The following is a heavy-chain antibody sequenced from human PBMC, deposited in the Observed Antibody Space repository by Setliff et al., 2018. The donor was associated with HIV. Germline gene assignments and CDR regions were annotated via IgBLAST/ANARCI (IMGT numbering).Heavy chain of an antibody. V-gene: IGHV3-23*01. J-gene: IGHJ3*02. CDR1: GFTFSSYA. D-gene: IGHD6-6*01. CDR3: AKHIAALVRGLAAFDI. Sequence: GESLKISCAASGFTFSSYAMSWVRQAPGKGLEWVSAISGSGGSTYYADSVKGRFTISRDNSKNTLYLQVNSLRAEDTAVYYCAKHIAALVRGLAAFDIWGQGTMVTVSS. CDR2: ISGSGGST.